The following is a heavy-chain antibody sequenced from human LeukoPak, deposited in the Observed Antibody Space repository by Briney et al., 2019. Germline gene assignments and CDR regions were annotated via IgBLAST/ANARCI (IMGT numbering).Heavy chain of an antibody. Sequence: ASVKVSCKASGYTFTSYGISWVRQAPGQGLEWMGWISAYNDNTNYAQKLQGRVTMTTDTSTSTAYMELRSLRSDDTAVYYCARDQDYGDISGFDPWGQGTLVTVSS. CDR1: GYTFTSYG. CDR2: ISAYNDNT. CDR3: ARDQDYGDISGFDP. V-gene: IGHV1-18*01. J-gene: IGHJ5*02. D-gene: IGHD4-17*01.